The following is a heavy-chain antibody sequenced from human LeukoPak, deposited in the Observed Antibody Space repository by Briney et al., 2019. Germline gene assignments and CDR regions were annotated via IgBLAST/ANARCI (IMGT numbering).Heavy chain of an antibody. CDR3: AKDYTGGDYQGLDS. CDR1: GFTFSSYS. Sequence: GGSLRLSCAASGFTFSSYSMNWVRQAPGKGLEWVSSISSSSSYIYYADSVKGRFTISRDNSKNTLFLQMNSLRAEDTALYYCAKDYTGGDYQGLDSWGQGTLVTVSS. D-gene: IGHD2-21*02. J-gene: IGHJ4*02. CDR2: ISSSSSYI. V-gene: IGHV3-21*04.